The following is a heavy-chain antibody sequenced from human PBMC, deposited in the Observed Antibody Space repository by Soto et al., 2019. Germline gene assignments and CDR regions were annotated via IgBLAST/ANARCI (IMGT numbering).Heavy chain of an antibody. J-gene: IGHJ3*02. CDR1: GGSISSGGYY. D-gene: IGHD2-15*01. V-gene: IGHV4-31*03. CDR2: IYYSGST. Sequence: SETLSLTCTVSGGSISSGGYYWSWIRQHPGKGLEWIGYIYYSGSTYYNPSLKSRVTISVDTSKNQFSLKLSSVTAADTAVYYCARPFGGSLDAFDSWGQGTMVTVSS. CDR3: ARPFGGSLDAFDS.